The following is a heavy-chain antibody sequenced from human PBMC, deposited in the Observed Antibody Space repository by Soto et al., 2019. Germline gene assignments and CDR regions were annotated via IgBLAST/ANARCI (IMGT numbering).Heavy chain of an antibody. Sequence: EVQLLESGGGLVQPGGSLRLSCVASGFTFSSYAMRWVRQAPVKGLEWVSGISGSGGSTYYADSVKGRFTISRDNSKNTLYLQMNSLRAEDTAVYYCARWGSGSYYDYWGQGTLVTVSS. CDR2: ISGSGGST. CDR1: GFTFSSYA. J-gene: IGHJ4*02. CDR3: ARWGSGSYYDY. D-gene: IGHD1-26*01. V-gene: IGHV3-23*01.